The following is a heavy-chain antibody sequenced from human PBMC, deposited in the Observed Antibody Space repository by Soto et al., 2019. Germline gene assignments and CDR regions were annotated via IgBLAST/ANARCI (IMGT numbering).Heavy chain of an antibody. Sequence: QVQLVESGGNVVQPGGSLRLSCEASGLTFNRNGMHWVRQAPGKGLEWVAVISFDGRSKYYLDSVKGRFTVSRDNSKSTLYLQMNTLRPEDTAAYYCAQDRSGSDTFYYGMDVWGQGTTVTVAS. CDR1: GLTFNRNG. D-gene: IGHD1-26*01. CDR2: ISFDGRSK. V-gene: IGHV3-30*18. CDR3: AQDRSGSDTFYYGMDV. J-gene: IGHJ6*02.